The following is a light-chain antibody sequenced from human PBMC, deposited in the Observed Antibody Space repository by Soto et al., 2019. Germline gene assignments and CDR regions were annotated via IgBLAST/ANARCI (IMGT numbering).Light chain of an antibody. Sequence: QSALTQPPSVSGAPGQRVTISCTGSSSNIGAGYVVHWYQQLPGTAPKLLIYGNSNRPSGVPDRFSGSKSGTSASLAITGLQADDEADYYCQSYDSSLSGWVFGGGTKVTVL. J-gene: IGLJ3*02. CDR2: GNS. CDR1: SSNIGAGYV. CDR3: QSYDSSLSGWV. V-gene: IGLV1-40*01.